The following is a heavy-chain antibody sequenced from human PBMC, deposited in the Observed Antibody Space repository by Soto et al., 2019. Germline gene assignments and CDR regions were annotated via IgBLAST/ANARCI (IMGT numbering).Heavy chain of an antibody. CDR2: ISSDSSQI. CDR1: GFMFNVYR. Sequence: EVNLVESGGGLVKPGGSLRLSCAGSGFMFNVYRMTWVRQAPGKGLEWVSCISSDSSQIFYADSVKGRFTISRENAKNALHLHMGSLRPEDTAVYYCARIVGARGSAGDFWGQGTLVTVSP. CDR3: ARIVGARGSAGDF. V-gene: IGHV3-21*01. J-gene: IGHJ4*02. D-gene: IGHD1-26*01.